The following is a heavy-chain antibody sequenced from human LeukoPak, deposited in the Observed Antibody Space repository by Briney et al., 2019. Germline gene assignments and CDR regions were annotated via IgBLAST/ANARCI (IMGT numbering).Heavy chain of an antibody. CDR1: GGSFSGYY. J-gene: IGHJ5*02. V-gene: IGHV4-34*01. Sequence: PSETLSLTCAVYGGSFSGYYWSWIRQPPEKGLEWIGEINHSGSTNYNPSLKSRVTISVDTSKNQFSLKLSSVTAADTAVYYCARGPGYCSGGSCYYNWFDPWGQGTLVTVSS. CDR2: INHSGST. D-gene: IGHD2-15*01. CDR3: ARGPGYCSGGSCYYNWFDP.